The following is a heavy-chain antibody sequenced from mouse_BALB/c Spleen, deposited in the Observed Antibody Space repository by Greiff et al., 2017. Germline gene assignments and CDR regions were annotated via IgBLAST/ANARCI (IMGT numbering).Heavy chain of an antibody. CDR3: ARGSDEGFDY. J-gene: IGHJ2*01. CDR2: IYPGSGNT. V-gene: IGHV1-63*01. Sequence: VQLQQSGAELVRPGTSVKISCKASGYAFTNYWLGWVKQRPGHGLEWIGDIYPGSGNTYYNEKFKGKATLTADKSSSTAYMQLSSLTSEDSAVYFCARGSDEGFDYWGQGTTLTVSA. CDR1: GYAFTNYW.